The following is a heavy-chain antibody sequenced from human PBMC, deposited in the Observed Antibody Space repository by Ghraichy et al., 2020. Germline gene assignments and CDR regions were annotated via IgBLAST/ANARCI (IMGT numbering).Heavy chain of an antibody. D-gene: IGHD2-2*01. CDR1: GGSISSSSYY. V-gene: IGHV4-39*01. CDR2: IYYSGST. Sequence: SETLSLTCTVSGGSISSSSYYWGWIRQPPGKGLEWIGSIYYSGSTYYNPSLKSRVTISVDTSKNQFSLKLSSVTAADTAVYYCASLGVVPAAIDYWCQGTLVTVSS. CDR3: ASLGVVPAAIDY. J-gene: IGHJ4*02.